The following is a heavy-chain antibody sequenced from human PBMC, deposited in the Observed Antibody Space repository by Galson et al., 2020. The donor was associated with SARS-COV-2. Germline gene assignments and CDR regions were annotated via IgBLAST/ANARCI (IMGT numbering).Heavy chain of an antibody. J-gene: IGHJ4*02. CDR2: INPNSGAT. CDR1: GYTFTGYY. Sequence: ASVKVPCKASGYTFTGYYLHWVRQAPGQGLEWMGWINPNSGATNYAQKFQDSVTMTRDTSITTVYMEVSRLRPDDTAVYYCARDRRTYTVTVTVDYWCQGTLVTVSS. D-gene: IGHD4-17*01. V-gene: IGHV1-2*02. CDR3: ARDRRTYTVTVTVDY.